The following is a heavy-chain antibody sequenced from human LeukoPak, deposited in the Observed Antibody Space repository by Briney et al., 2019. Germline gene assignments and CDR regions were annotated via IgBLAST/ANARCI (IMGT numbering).Heavy chain of an antibody. CDR2: IYSGGTT. Sequence: PGGSLRLSCAASGFTVSSNYMNWVRHAPGKGLEWVSVIYSGGTTYYADSVKGRYYISKDNSKNTLSLQMNGLRAEDTAVYYCARGAAPYGDSPHYYYYYMDVWGKGTTVTVSS. CDR1: GFTVSSNY. D-gene: IGHD4-17*01. CDR3: ARGAAPYGDSPHYYYYYMDV. J-gene: IGHJ6*03. V-gene: IGHV3-53*01.